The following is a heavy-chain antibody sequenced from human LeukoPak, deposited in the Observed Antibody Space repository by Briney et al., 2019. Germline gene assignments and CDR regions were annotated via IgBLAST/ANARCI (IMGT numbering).Heavy chain of an antibody. CDR3: ARLRGLIDC. CDR2: ITNGGSTI. Sequence: PGGSLRLSCAASGFTFSDYNMNWVRQAPGKGLEWVAYITNGGSTIHHADSVKGRFTVSRDNAKNSLYLHVNSLGADDTAVYYCARLRGLIDCWGQGALVTVSS. CDR1: GFTFSDYN. V-gene: IGHV3-11*01. J-gene: IGHJ4*02. D-gene: IGHD3-10*01.